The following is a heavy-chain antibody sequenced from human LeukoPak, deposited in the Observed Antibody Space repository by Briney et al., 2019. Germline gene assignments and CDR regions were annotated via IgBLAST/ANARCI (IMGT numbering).Heavy chain of an antibody. Sequence: KPGGSLRLSCAVSGFTFSDYYMTWIRQAPGKGLEWISYISSSGRSIYYAESVKGRFTISSDKPKNSLYLQMTSMRAEATAVYYCARGGNCSGGSCYSGFYYYYMDVWGKGTTVSVSS. J-gene: IGHJ6*03. CDR2: ISSSGRSI. V-gene: IGHV3-11*01. D-gene: IGHD2-15*01. CDR1: GFTFSDYY. CDR3: ARGGNCSGGSCYSGFYYYYMDV.